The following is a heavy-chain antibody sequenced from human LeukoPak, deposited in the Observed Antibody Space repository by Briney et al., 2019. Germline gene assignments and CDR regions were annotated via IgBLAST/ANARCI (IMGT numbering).Heavy chain of an antibody. J-gene: IGHJ4*02. D-gene: IGHD1-7*01. CDR3: ARARITGTTTAFDY. CDR2: ISYDGSNK. CDR1: GFTFSSYW. Sequence: PGGSLRLSCAASGFTFSSYWMNWVRQAPGKGLEWVAVISYDGSNKYYADSVKGRFTISRDNSKNTLYLQMNSLRAEDTAVYYCARARITGTTTAFDYWGQGTLVTVSS. V-gene: IGHV3-30-3*01.